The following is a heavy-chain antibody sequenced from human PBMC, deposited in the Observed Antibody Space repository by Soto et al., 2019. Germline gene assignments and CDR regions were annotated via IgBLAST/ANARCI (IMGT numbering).Heavy chain of an antibody. CDR3: ARDDAFDNENGFDM. Sequence: GGSLRLSCVGSGFPFSFYGFHWVRQSPGKGLEWLGVIVSDGSAIYHADSLEGRFFISRDNSKDILYLQMNSLRVEDTAVYYCARDDAFDNENGFDMWGQGTMVTVSS. D-gene: IGHD3-3*02. V-gene: IGHV3-33*08. J-gene: IGHJ3*02. CDR1: GFPFSFYG. CDR2: IVSDGSAI.